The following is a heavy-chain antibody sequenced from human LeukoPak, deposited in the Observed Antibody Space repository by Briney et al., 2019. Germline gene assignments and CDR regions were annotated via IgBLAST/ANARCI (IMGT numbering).Heavy chain of an antibody. CDR2: INHSGST. CDR1: GGSFSAYY. V-gene: IGHV4-34*01. D-gene: IGHD6-13*01. CDR3: ARGRSLYSSKSPGLDY. Sequence: SETVSLTCVVYGGSFSAYYWIRIRQPPGKGLEWIGEINHSGSTNNNPSLTSRVTISVDTSKNQFSLQLSSVTAADTAVYYCARGRSLYSSKSPGLDYWGQGTLVTVSS. J-gene: IGHJ4*02.